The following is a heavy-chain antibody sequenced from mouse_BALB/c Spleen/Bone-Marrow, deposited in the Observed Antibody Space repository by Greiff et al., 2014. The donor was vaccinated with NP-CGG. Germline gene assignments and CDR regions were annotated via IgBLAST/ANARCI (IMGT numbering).Heavy chain of an antibody. Sequence: VQLKQSGGGLVKPGGSLKLSCAASGFTFSSYAMSWVRQTPEKRLEWVASISSGSSTYYPDSVKGRFTISRDNARNILYLQMGSLRSEDTAMYYCARGRTRGYTMDYWGQGTSVTVSS. CDR1: GFTFSSYA. V-gene: IGHV5-6-5*01. CDR3: ARGRTRGYTMDY. CDR2: ISSGSST. J-gene: IGHJ4*01.